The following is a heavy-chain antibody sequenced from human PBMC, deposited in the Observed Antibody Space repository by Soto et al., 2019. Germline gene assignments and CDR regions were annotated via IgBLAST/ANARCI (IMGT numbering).Heavy chain of an antibody. Sequence: GFTFNNAWMSWVRQAPGKGLEWVSAISYGGGTTYYADSVKGRFTISRDNSKNTLYLQMNSLRAEDTAVYYCAKNPGYYYDSTGYHFDYWGQGTLVTVSS. V-gene: IGHV3-23*01. J-gene: IGHJ4*02. D-gene: IGHD3-22*01. CDR3: AKNPGYYYDSTGYHFDY. CDR2: ISYGGGTT. CDR1: GFTFNNAW.